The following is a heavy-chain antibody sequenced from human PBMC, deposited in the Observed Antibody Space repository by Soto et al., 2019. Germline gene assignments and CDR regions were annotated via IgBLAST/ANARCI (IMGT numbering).Heavy chain of an antibody. V-gene: IGHV3-66*04. CDR3: ARHPERIAEIGWFDP. CDR1: GLNVSNNC. CDR2: IYSGGTT. D-gene: IGHD6-13*01. J-gene: IGHJ5*02. Sequence: GGSLRLSCAPSGLNVSNNCMSWVRQAPGKGLEWVSVIYSGGTTHYAGSVKGRFTISRDIAKNSLYLQMNSLRAEDTAVYYCARHPERIAEIGWFDPWGQGTLATVSS.